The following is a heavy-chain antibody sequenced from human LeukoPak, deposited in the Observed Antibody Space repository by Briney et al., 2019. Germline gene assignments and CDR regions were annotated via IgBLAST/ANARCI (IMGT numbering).Heavy chain of an antibody. V-gene: IGHV4-34*01. CDR3: ARGPTISETGYFDY. J-gene: IGHJ4*03. Sequence: SETLSLTCAVYGGSFSRYYWSWIRQSPGKGLEWIAEINHRGDTNYNPSVKSRVTISVDTSKYQFSLKVTSLTAADTAVYFCARGPTISETGYFDYWGQGTLVTVSS. CDR1: GGSFSRYY. CDR2: INHRGDT. D-gene: IGHD1-1*01.